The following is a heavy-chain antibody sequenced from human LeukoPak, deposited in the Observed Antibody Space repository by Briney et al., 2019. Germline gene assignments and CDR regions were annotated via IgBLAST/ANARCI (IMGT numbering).Heavy chain of an antibody. V-gene: IGHV4-34*01. D-gene: IGHD3-10*01. Sequence: SETLSLTCAVYGGSFSGYYWSWIRQPPGKGLEWIGEINHSGSTNYNPSLKRPVTISVDTSKNQFSLKLSSVTAADTAVYYCARGPRHYGSGSRYYYYGMDVWGKGTTVTVSS. CDR2: INHSGST. CDR1: GGSFSGYY. CDR3: ARGPRHYGSGSRYYYYGMDV. J-gene: IGHJ6*04.